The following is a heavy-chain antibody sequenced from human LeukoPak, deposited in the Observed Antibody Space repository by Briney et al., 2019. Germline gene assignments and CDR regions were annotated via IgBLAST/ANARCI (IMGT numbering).Heavy chain of an antibody. CDR3: ATDHMAAVAGTSNYYYYGMDV. Sequence: ASVKVSCKVSGYTLTELSMHWVRQAPGKGLEWMGGSDPEDGETIYARKFQGRVTMTEDTSTDTAYMELSSLRSEDTAVYYCATDHMAAVAGTSNYYYYGMDVWGQGTTVTVSS. V-gene: IGHV1-24*01. CDR1: GYTLTELS. CDR2: SDPEDGET. J-gene: IGHJ6*02. D-gene: IGHD6-19*01.